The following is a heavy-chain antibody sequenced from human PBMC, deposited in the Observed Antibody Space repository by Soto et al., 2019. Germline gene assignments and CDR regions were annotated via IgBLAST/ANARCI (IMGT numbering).Heavy chain of an antibody. V-gene: IGHV3-11*06. Sequence: GGSRRLSCPASGFTFSDSYMSWIRQAPGKGLEWCLHSSSRRSYTNTADWVRDQFSISRDNAKNSLYLQMNRLRAEDTAVYYWARDHSRGGYSYGKFDCCRQRTL. CDR3: ARDHSRGGYSYGKFDC. CDR1: GFTFSDSY. CDR2: SSSRRSYT. J-gene: IGHJ4*02. D-gene: IGHD5-18*01.